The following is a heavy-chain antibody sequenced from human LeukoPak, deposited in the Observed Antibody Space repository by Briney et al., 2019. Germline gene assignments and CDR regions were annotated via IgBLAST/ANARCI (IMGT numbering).Heavy chain of an antibody. V-gene: IGHV1-69*04. CDR1: GGTFSSYA. J-gene: IGHJ4*02. D-gene: IGHD3-3*01. CDR2: IIPILGIA. Sequence: SVKVSCKASGGTFSSYAISWVRQAPGQGLEWMGRIIPILGIANYAQKFQGRVTITADKSTSTAYMELSSLRSGDTAVYYCARDSRPYYDFWSGYSPHFDYWGQGTLVTVSS. CDR3: ARDSRPYYDFWSGYSPHFDY.